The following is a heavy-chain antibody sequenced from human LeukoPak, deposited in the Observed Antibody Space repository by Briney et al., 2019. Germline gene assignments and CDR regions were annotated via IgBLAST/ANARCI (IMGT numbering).Heavy chain of an antibody. CDR2: IRYDGSNK. J-gene: IGHJ6*02. CDR1: GFTFSSYG. V-gene: IGHV3-30*02. CDR3: AKVPTTVTFYYYYYGMDV. D-gene: IGHD4-17*01. Sequence: PGGSLRLSCVASGFTFSSYGMHWVRQAPGKGLEWVAFIRYDGSNKYYADSVKGRFTISRDNSKNTLYLQMNSLRAEDTAVYYCAKVPTTVTFYYYYYGMDVWGQGTTVTVSS.